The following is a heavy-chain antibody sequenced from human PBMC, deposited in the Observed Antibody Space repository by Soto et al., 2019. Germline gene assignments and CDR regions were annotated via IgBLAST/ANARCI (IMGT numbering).Heavy chain of an antibody. CDR2: IFSIGST. Sequence: PSETLSLTCTVSGGSISSGGFYWSWIRQHPGKGLEFIGYIFSIGSTNYNPSLKSRVTISVDKSKNQFSLKLSSVTAADTAVYYCARDIVVVPAAFQYMDVWGKGTTVTVSS. V-gene: IGHV4-31*03. CDR1: GGSISSGGFY. J-gene: IGHJ6*03. D-gene: IGHD2-2*01. CDR3: ARDIVVVPAAFQYMDV.